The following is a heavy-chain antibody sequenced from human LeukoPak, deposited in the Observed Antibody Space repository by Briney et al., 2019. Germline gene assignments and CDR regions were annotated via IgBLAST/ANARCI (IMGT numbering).Heavy chain of an antibody. V-gene: IGHV3-15*01. J-gene: IGHJ4*02. CDR2: IKSKTDGGTT. CDR1: GFTFSNAW. D-gene: IGHD3-10*01. Sequence: SGGSLRLSCAASGFTFSNAWMSWVRQAPGKGLEWVGRIKSKTDGGTTDYAAPVKGRFTISRDDSKNTLYLQMNSLKTEDTAVYYCTTGVDYGSGQNQLDYWGQGTLVTVSS. CDR3: TTGVDYGSGQNQLDY.